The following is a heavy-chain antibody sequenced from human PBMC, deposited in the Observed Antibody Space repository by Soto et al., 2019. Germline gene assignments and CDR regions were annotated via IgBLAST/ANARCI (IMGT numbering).Heavy chain of an antibody. J-gene: IGHJ4*02. CDR3: ARVPRITIFGVVTNFDY. CDR2: INHSGST. D-gene: IGHD3-3*01. V-gene: IGHV4-34*01. Sequence: PSETLSLTCAVYGGSFSGYYWSWIRQPPGKGLEWIGEINHSGSTNYNPSLKSRVTISVDTPKNQFSLKLSSVTAADTAVYYCARVPRITIFGVVTNFDYWGQGTLVTVSS. CDR1: GGSFSGYY.